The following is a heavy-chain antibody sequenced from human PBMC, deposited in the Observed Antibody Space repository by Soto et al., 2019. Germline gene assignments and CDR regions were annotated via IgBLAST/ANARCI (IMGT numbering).Heavy chain of an antibody. CDR1: GFSFGDYE. D-gene: IGHD2-2*01. Sequence: GALRLSCAASGFSFGDYEMNWVRQAPGKGLEWVSYTSASGSVVYYGDSVKGRFTISRDNARNSLYLQMNSLRAEDTAVYYCARHQLRSTLRGQGTVVTVSS. J-gene: IGHJ3*01. V-gene: IGHV3-48*03. CDR2: TSASGSVV. CDR3: ARHQLRSTL.